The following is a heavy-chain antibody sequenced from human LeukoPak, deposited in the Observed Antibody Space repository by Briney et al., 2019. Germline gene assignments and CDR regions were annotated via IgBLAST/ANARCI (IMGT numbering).Heavy chain of an antibody. J-gene: IGHJ3*02. CDR3: ARGAGI. CDR1: GFTFSTYN. V-gene: IGHV3-48*02. CDR2: ISPSSTTI. Sequence: GSLRLSCAASGFTFSTYNMSWVRQAPGKGLEWVSYISPSSTTIYYADSVKGRFTISRDNAKNSLYLQMNSLREEDTAVYYCARGAGIWGQGTMVTVSS.